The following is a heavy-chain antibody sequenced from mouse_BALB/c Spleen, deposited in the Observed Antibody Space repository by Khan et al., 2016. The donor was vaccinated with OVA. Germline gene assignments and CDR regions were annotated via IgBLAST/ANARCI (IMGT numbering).Heavy chain of an antibody. CDR2: ISYSGST. CDR1: GYSITSDYA. D-gene: IGHD2-3*01. Sequence: EVQLVESGPGLVKPSQSLSLTCTVTGYSITSDYAWNWIRQFPGNKLEWMGYISYSGSTNYNPALKSRISITRDTSKNQFFLQLNSVTTEDTATYYCARDGSRYNYAMDYGGQGNSVTVSS. CDR3: ARDGSRYNYAMDY. J-gene: IGHJ4*01. V-gene: IGHV3-2*02.